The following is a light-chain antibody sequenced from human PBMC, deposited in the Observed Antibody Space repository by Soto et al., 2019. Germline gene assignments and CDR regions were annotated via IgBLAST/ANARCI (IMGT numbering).Light chain of an antibody. CDR1: QSISIS. J-gene: IGKJ4*02. CDR2: AAS. V-gene: IGKV1-5*01. CDR3: QQYWSNSL. Sequence: DIQMTQSPSTLSASVGDRVTITCRASQSISISLAWYQQKPGKAPKVLIYAASSLESGVPLRFSGNGSGTEFTLTISSLQHDDFATYYCQQYWSNSLFGGGTKVDVK.